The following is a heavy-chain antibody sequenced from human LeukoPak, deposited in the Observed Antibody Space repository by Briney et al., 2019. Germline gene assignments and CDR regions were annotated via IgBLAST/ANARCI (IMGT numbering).Heavy chain of an antibody. CDR1: GYTFTCYG. J-gene: IGHJ5*02. V-gene: IGHV1-18*01. CDR2: IGAYNGNT. CDR3: ARDPLYYYDSSGYYGWFDP. D-gene: IGHD3-22*01. Sequence: ASVKVSCKASGYTFTCYGISWVRQAPGQGLEWMGWIGAYNGNTNYAQKLQGRVTMTTDTSTSTAYMELRSLRSDDTAVYYCARDPLYYYDSSGYYGWFDPWGQGTLVTVSS.